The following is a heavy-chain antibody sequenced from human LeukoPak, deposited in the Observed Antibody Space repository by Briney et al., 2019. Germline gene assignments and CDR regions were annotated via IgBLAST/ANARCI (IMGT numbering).Heavy chain of an antibody. Sequence: GGSLRLSCAASGFTFSSYAMYWVRQAPGKGLEWVSGITNSGGSTYYADSVKGRFTISRENAKNSLYLQMNSLRAGDTAVYYCARDPSGRGMDVWGQGTTVTVSS. CDR1: GFTFSSYA. J-gene: IGHJ6*02. D-gene: IGHD6-19*01. CDR3: ARDPSGRGMDV. CDR2: ITNSGGST. V-gene: IGHV3-23*01.